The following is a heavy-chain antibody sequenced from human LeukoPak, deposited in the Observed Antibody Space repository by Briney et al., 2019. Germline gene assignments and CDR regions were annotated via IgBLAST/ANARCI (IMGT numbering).Heavy chain of an antibody. CDR3: ARGLLADQLQGHY. D-gene: IGHD2-2*01. CDR1: VYTFTSYD. V-gene: IGHV1-8*01. CDR2: MSDNSGDT. Sequence: GAVKDSCMHSVYTFTSYDIHWVRPTTGQGGEWVGWMSDNSGDTGYAQKIQSRVTMTRTTAISTAYMELSSLISEDTAVYYCARGLLADQLQGHYWGQGTLVTVSS. J-gene: IGHJ4*02.